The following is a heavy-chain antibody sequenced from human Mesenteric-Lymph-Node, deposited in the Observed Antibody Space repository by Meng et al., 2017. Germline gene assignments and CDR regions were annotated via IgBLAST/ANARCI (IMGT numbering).Heavy chain of an antibody. V-gene: IGHV4-39*07. CDR3: ARDLTGGAFDS. Sequence: ESLKISCTVSGGSISSSNYYWAWIRQPPGKGLEWIGSVYYSGSTYYNPSLKSRLTISIDTSNNQFSLKLSSVTAADTAIYSCARDLTGGAFDSWGLGTLVTVSS. D-gene: IGHD4/OR15-4a*01. J-gene: IGHJ4*02. CDR2: VYYSGST. CDR1: GGSISSSNYY.